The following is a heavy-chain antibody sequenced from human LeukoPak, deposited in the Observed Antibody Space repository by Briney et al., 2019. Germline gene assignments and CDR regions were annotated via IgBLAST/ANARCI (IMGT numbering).Heavy chain of an antibody. CDR2: ISYDGSNK. CDR3: AKVYLAVTDYYYMDV. V-gene: IGHV3-30*18. Sequence: PGRSLRLSCAASGFTFSSYGMHWVRQAPGKGLEWVAVISYDGSNKYYADSVKGRFTIARDNSKNTLYLQMNSLRAEDTAVYYCAKVYLAVTDYYYMDVWGKGTTVTVSS. CDR1: GFTFSSYG. J-gene: IGHJ6*03. D-gene: IGHD2-21*02.